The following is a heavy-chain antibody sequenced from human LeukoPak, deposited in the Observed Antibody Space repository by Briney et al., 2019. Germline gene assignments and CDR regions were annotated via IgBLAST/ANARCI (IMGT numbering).Heavy chain of an antibody. CDR1: GFTFSSHC. V-gene: IGHV3-7*01. CDR2: IKQEGSEK. CDR3: ARDESYDFWSGYSNY. D-gene: IGHD3-3*01. J-gene: IGHJ4*02. Sequence: GGSLRLSCAASGFTFSSHCMSWVRHAPGKGREWVANIKQEGSEKYYADSVEGRFTISRDNAKNTLYLQMNSLRAEDTAVYYCARDESYDFWSGYSNYWGQGTLVTVSS.